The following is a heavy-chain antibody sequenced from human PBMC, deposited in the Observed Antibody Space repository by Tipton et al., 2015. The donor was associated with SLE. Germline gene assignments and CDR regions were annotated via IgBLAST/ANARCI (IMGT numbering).Heavy chain of an antibody. CDR1: GGSISSSNW. CDR3: ARDYYDSRGYTLFDY. J-gene: IGHJ4*02. D-gene: IGHD3-22*01. CDR2: IASRGNT. V-gene: IGHV4-4*02. Sequence: TLSLTCAVSGGSISSSNWWIWVRQPPGKGLEWIGAIASRGNTYYNPSLKSRVTVSLDMSKSQFSLKLRSVTAADTAVYYCARDYYDSRGYTLFDYWGQGALVTVSS.